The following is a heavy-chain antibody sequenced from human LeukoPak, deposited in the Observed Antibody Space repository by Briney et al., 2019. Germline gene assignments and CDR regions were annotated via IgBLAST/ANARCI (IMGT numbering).Heavy chain of an antibody. Sequence: ASVKVSCKASGYTFTSYGISWVRQAPGQGLEWMGWVSAYNGNTNYAQKLQGRVTMTTDTSTSTAYMELRSLRSDDTAVYYCARDHARDYYGSGSYYNVPFLDSWGQGTLVTVSS. D-gene: IGHD3-10*01. J-gene: IGHJ4*02. CDR3: ARDHARDYYGSGSYYNVPFLDS. CDR1: GYTFTSYG. V-gene: IGHV1-18*01. CDR2: VSAYNGNT.